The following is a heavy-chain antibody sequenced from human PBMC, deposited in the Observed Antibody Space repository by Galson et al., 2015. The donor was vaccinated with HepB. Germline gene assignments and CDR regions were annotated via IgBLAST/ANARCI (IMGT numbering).Heavy chain of an antibody. CDR3: ASSYYDFWSPLDY. V-gene: IGHV3-21*04. D-gene: IGHD3-3*01. CDR1: GFTFSSYS. Sequence: SLRLSCAASGFTFSSYSMNWVRQAPGKGLEWVSSISSSSSYIYYADSVKGRFTISRDNAKNSLYLQMNSLRAEDTAVYYCASSYYDFWSPLDYWGQGTLVTVSS. J-gene: IGHJ4*02. CDR2: ISSSSSYI.